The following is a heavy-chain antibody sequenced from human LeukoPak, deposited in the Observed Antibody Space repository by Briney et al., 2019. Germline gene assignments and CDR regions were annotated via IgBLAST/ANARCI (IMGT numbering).Heavy chain of an antibody. V-gene: IGHV3-30*04. CDR3: ARGAVAGLY. Sequence: PGGSLTLSCAASGFTFSSYAMHWVRQAPGKGLEWVAVISYDGSNKYYADSVKGRFTISRDNSKNTLYLQMNSLRAEDTAVYYCARGAVAGLYWGQGTLVTVSS. CDR1: GFTFSSYA. D-gene: IGHD6-19*01. CDR2: ISYDGSNK. J-gene: IGHJ4*02.